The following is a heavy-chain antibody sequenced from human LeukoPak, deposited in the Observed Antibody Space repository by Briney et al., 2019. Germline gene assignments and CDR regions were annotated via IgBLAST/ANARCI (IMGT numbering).Heavy chain of an antibody. V-gene: IGHV3-21*06. J-gene: IGHJ4*02. CDR2: TGRNGHTI. D-gene: IGHD3-16*01. CDR3: ARVSLLGNLFDY. CDR1: GFTFSSYW. Sequence: KAGGSLRLSCAASGFTFSSYWMHWVRQAPGKGLVWVSSTGRNGHTINYAESVKGRFTISRDNAKNSLYLQMNSLRVEDTAVYFCARVSLLGNLFDYWGRGTLVTVSS.